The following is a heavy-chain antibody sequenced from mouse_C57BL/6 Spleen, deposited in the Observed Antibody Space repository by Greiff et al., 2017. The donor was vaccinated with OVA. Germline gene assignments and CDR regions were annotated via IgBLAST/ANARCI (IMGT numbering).Heavy chain of an antibody. Sequence: QVQLQQSGAELARPGASVKLSCKASGYTFTSYGISWVKQSTGQGLEWIGEIYPRSGNTYYNEKFKGKATLTADKSSSTAYMELRSLTSEDSAVYFCARWEDYDYDGVGFDYWGQGTTLTVSS. CDR1: GYTFTSYG. J-gene: IGHJ2*01. CDR3: ARWEDYDYDGVGFDY. V-gene: IGHV1-81*01. D-gene: IGHD2-4*01. CDR2: IYPRSGNT.